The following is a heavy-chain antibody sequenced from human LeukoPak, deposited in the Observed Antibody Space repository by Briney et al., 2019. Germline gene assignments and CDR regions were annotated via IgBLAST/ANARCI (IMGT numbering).Heavy chain of an antibody. CDR3: ARHSSGWHLDS. J-gene: IGHJ4*02. Sequence: KSSEILSLTCSVSGVSVSNHYWSWIRQPPGKGLEWIGWFYYSGGTYFNPSLGSRVTISADTSRNHLSLNLRSLTPADTSVYYCARHSSGWHLDSWGQGALVTVSS. CDR2: FYYSGGT. D-gene: IGHD6-25*01. CDR1: GVSVSNHY. V-gene: IGHV4-59*02.